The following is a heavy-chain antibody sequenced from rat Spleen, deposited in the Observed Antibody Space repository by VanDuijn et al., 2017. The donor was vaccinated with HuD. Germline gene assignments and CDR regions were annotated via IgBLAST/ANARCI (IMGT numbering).Heavy chain of an antibody. CDR2: ITNTGGTT. D-gene: IGHD1-9*01. Sequence: EVQLVESDGGLVQPGRSLKLSCAASGFTFSVYYMAWVRQAPTKGLEWVATITNTGGTTYYPDSVKGRFTISRDNAKSSLYLQMDSLRSEDTATYYCARHGYNSYFDYWGHGVMVTVSS. CDR3: ARHGYNSYFDY. J-gene: IGHJ2*01. CDR1: GFTFSVYY. V-gene: IGHV5-25*01.